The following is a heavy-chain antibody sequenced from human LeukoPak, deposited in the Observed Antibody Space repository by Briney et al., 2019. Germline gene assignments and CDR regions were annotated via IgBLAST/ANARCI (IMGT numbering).Heavy chain of an antibody. V-gene: IGHV4-61*05. CDR2: INYSGRT. CDR3: ARAVHPQRVPVKDAYGLDV. D-gene: IGHD2-8*02. J-gene: IGHJ6*02. Sequence: SETLSLTCTVSDGSISSSSYYWGWIRQPPGKGLEWIGYINYSGRTNANSSLKSRVAISVDTSKNQFSLRLSSVTAADTAEYYCARAVHPQRVPVKDAYGLDVWGQGTTVTVSS. CDR1: DGSISSSSYY.